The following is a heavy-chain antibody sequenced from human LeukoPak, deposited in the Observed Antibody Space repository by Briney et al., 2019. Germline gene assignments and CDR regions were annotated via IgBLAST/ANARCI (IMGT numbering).Heavy chain of an antibody. D-gene: IGHD6-13*01. CDR3: ARGAAAAGGY. J-gene: IGHJ4*02. Sequence: SETLSLTCTVSGGSIGTYYWSWIRQPPGKGLEWIGNIYYSGSTNYNPSLKSRVTISVDTSKNQFSLKLSSVTAADRAVYYCARGAAAAGGYWGQGTLVTVSS. CDR2: IYYSGST. V-gene: IGHV4-59*01. CDR1: GGSIGTYY.